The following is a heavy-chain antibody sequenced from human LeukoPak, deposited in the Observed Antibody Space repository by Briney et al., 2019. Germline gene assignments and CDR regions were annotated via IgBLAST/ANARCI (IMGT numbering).Heavy chain of an antibody. CDR2: INHSGST. V-gene: IGHV4-39*07. CDR3: ARILWITGWFDP. D-gene: IGHD1-1*01. Sequence: SETLSLTCTVSGGSISSSSYYWGWIRQPPGKGLEWIGEINHSGSTNYNPSLKSRVTISVDTSKNQFSLKLSSVTAADTAVYYCARILWITGWFDPWGQGTLVTVSS. CDR1: GGSISSSSYY. J-gene: IGHJ5*02.